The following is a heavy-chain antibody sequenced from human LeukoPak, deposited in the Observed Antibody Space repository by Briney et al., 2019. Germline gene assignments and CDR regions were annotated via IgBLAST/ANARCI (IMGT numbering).Heavy chain of an antibody. D-gene: IGHD2-15*01. J-gene: IGHJ6*03. CDR3: ARIDIVVVVAASIYYYYYMDV. Sequence: PGGSLRLSCAASGFTFSSYSMNWVRQAPGKGLEWVSSISSSSSYIYYADSVKGRFTISRDNAKNSLYLQMNSLRAEDTAVYYCARIDIVVVVAASIYYYYYMDVWGKGTTVTISS. CDR1: GFTFSSYS. CDR2: ISSSSSYI. V-gene: IGHV3-21*01.